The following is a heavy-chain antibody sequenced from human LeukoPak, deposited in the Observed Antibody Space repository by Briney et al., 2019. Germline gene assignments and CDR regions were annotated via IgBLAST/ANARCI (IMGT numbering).Heavy chain of an antibody. J-gene: IGHJ4*02. D-gene: IGHD1-26*01. CDR2: ISGSGGST. V-gene: IGHV3-23*01. Sequence: GRSLRLSCAASGFTFSSYAMSWVRQAPGKGLEWVSAISGSGGSTYYADSVKGRFTISRDNAKHSLYLQMNSLRAEDTAVYYCARDLQVGALYFFDYWGQRNLVTVSS. CDR1: GFTFSSYA. CDR3: ARDLQVGALYFFDY.